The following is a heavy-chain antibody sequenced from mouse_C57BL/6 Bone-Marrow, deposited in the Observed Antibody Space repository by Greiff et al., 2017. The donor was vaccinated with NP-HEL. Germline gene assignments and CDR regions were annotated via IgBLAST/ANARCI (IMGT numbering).Heavy chain of an antibody. D-gene: IGHD2-10*02. V-gene: IGHV5-9*01. CDR3: ARRYGNY. CDR1: GFTFSSYT. CDR2: ISGGGGNT. Sequence: EVNLVESGGGLVKPGGSLKLSCAASGFTFSSYTMSWVRQTPAKRLEWVATISGGGGNTYYPDSVKGRFTISRDNAKNTLYLQMSSLRSEDTALYYCARRYGNYGGQGTLVTVSA. J-gene: IGHJ3*01.